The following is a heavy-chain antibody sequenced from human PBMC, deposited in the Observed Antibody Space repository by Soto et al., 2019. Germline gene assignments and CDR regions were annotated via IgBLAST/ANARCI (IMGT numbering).Heavy chain of an antibody. CDR1: GFTFSSYG. V-gene: IGHV3-30*18. CDR2: ISYDGSNK. CDR3: AKGEAGLFDY. Sequence: QVQLVESGGGVVQPGRSLRLSCAASGFTFSSYGMHWVRQAPGKGLEWVAVISYDGSNKYYADSVKGRFTISRDNSKNTLYLQMNSLRAEDTAVYYCAKGEAGLFDYWGQGTLVTVSS. D-gene: IGHD6-19*01. J-gene: IGHJ4*02.